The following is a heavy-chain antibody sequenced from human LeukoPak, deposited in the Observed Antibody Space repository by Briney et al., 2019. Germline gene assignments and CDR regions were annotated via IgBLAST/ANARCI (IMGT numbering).Heavy chain of an antibody. J-gene: IGHJ4*02. V-gene: IGHV3-48*01. Sequence: GGTLRRSCAASGFTFSSYSMNWVRQAPGPERKWVSYISSSSGNIYYADPVMGRFTSSRDNAKSTVFLQMNSLRAEDTAVYYCAKRSPYYFDYWGQGILVTVSS. CDR1: GFTFSSYS. CDR2: ISSSSGNI. CDR3: AKRSPYYFDY.